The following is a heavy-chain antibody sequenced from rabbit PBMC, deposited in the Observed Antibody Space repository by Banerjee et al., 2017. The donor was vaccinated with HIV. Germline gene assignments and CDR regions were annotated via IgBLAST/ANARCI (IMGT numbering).Heavy chain of an antibody. Sequence: QSLEESGGDLVKPGASLTLTCTASGFSFSSSYWICWVRQAPGKGLEWIGCIYTGSSGTYYASWAKGRFTISKPSSTTVDLKMTSLTAADTATYFCASNAGDGGGVYAFNLWGPGTLVTVS. J-gene: IGHJ4*01. CDR2: IYTGSSGT. CDR3: ASNAGDGGGVYAFNL. D-gene: IGHD4-2*01. CDR1: GFSFSSSYW. V-gene: IGHV1S40*01.